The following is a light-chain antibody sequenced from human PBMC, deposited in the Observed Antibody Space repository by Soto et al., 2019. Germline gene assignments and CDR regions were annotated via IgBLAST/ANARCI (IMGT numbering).Light chain of an antibody. CDR3: QQYNNWPPDRT. CDR2: GAS. Sequence: EIVMTQSPATLSVSPGERATLSCRASQSVGSNLAWYKQKPGQAPRLLIYGASTRATGIPARFSGSGSGTEFTLTISSLQSEDLAIYFCQQYNNWPPDRTFGQGTKVEIK. CDR1: QSVGSN. V-gene: IGKV3-15*01. J-gene: IGKJ1*01.